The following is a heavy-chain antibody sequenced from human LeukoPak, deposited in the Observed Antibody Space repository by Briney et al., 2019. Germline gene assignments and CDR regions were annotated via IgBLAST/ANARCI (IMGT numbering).Heavy chain of an antibody. CDR3: VGAPYYYASGTFSPFDY. Sequence: GRSLRLSCAASGFTFSTYGMHWVRQAPGEGLEWVAVIWNDGSNKYYADSVKGRFTISRDNSKNTLYLQMNTLRAEDTAMYFCVGAPYYYASGTFSPFDYWGQGTLVTVSS. J-gene: IGHJ4*02. D-gene: IGHD3-10*01. V-gene: IGHV3-33*01. CDR1: GFTFSTYG. CDR2: IWNDGSNK.